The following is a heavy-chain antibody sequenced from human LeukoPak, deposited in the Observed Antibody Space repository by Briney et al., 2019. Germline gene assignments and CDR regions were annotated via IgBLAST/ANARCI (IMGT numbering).Heavy chain of an antibody. CDR1: GFTFSSYA. D-gene: IGHD3-3*01. CDR3: AKGSIADYDFWSGYYTHYFDY. V-gene: IGHV3-23*01. Sequence: GGSLRLSCAASGFTFSSYAMSWVRQAPGKGLEWVSAISGSGGSTYYADSVKGRFTISRDNSKNTLYLQMNSLRAEDTAIYYCAKGSIADYDFWSGYYTHYFDYWGQGTLVTVSS. CDR2: ISGSGGST. J-gene: IGHJ4*02.